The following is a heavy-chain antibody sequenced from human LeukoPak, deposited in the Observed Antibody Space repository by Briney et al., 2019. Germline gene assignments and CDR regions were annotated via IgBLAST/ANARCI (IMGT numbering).Heavy chain of an antibody. CDR1: GYTFTSYY. CDR3: ARATPYDSSGYYSPTYFDY. Sequence: ASVKVSCKASGYTFTSYYMHWVRQAPGQGLEWMGIINPSGGSTSYAQKFQGRVTMTRDMSTSTVYMELSSLRSEDTAVYYCARATPYDSSGYYSPTYFDYWGQGTLVTVSS. D-gene: IGHD3-22*01. V-gene: IGHV1-46*01. CDR2: INPSGGST. J-gene: IGHJ4*02.